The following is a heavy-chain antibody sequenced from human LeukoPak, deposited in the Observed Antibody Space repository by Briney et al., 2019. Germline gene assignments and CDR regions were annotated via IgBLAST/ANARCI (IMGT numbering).Heavy chain of an antibody. V-gene: IGHV4-30-4*08. CDR1: GGSISSGDYY. CDR2: IYYSGST. D-gene: IGHD6-6*01. CDR3: TRTSENSSSSY. J-gene: IGHJ4*02. Sequence: SQTLSLTCTVSGGSISSGDYYWSWIRQPPGKGLEWIGSIYYSGSTYYNPSLKSRVTISVDTSKNQISLNLRYVTAADTAVYHCTRTSENSSSSYWGQGTLVTVSS.